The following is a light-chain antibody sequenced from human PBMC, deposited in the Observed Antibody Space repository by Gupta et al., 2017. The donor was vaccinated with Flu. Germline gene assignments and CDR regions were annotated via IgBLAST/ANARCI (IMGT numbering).Light chain of an antibody. CDR1: QSVLYSSNNKNY. V-gene: IGKV4-1*01. J-gene: IGKJ2*01. CDR3: QQYYSTPPYT. CDR2: WAS. Sequence: DIVMTQSPDALAVSLGERATINCKSSQSVLYSSNNKNYLAWYQQKPGQPPKLLIYWASIRESGVPDRFSGSGSGTDFTLTISSLQAEDVAVYYCQQYYSTPPYTFGQGTKLDIK.